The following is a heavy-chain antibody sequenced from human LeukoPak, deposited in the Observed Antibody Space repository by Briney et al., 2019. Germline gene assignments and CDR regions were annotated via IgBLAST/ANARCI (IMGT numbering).Heavy chain of an antibody. CDR2: IYTSGST. CDR1: GDSISNYY. Sequence: SETLSLTCTVSGDSISNYYWSWIRQPAGKGLEWIGRIYTSGSTNYNPSLKSRVTMSVDTSKNQFSLKLSSVTAADTAVYYCARHLLGGGRRDGYNLWGQGTLVTVSS. CDR3: ARHLLGGGRRDGYNL. J-gene: IGHJ4*02. D-gene: IGHD5-24*01. V-gene: IGHV4-4*07.